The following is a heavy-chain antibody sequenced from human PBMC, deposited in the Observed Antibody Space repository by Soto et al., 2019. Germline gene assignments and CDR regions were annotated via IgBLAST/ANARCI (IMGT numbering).Heavy chain of an antibody. Sequence: PWGSLRLSCAASGFTFSSYAIILVRHSPVKGLEWVSAISGSGGSTYYADSVKGRFTISRDNSKNTLYLQMNSLRAEDTAVYYCAKEKIRFLEWLSLFDPWGQGTLVTVSS. CDR3: AKEKIRFLEWLSLFDP. V-gene: IGHV3-23*01. J-gene: IGHJ5*02. CDR1: GFTFSSYA. CDR2: ISGSGGST. D-gene: IGHD3-3*01.